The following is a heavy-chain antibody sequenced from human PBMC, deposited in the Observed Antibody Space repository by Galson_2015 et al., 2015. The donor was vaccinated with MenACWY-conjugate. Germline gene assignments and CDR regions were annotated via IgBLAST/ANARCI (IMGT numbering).Heavy chain of an antibody. Sequence: SVKVSCKASGYTFTSYGFSWVRQAPGQGLEWIGWISAYNGNINYAQKFQGRVTMTTDTSTSTAYMELRSLRSDGTAVYYCARRSGWTNDAFDIWGQGTMVTVSS. CDR1: GYTFTSYG. J-gene: IGHJ3*02. V-gene: IGHV1-18*01. D-gene: IGHD6-19*01. CDR2: ISAYNGNI. CDR3: ARRSGWTNDAFDI.